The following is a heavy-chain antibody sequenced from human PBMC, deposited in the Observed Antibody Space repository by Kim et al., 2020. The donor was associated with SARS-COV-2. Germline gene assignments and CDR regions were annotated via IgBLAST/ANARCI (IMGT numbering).Heavy chain of an antibody. V-gene: IGHV5-51*01. D-gene: IGHD3-16*01. Sequence: YSPSFHGQVTISADKSTTTAYLQWSCLKASDTAMYYCARSAGPYDYYFDYWGQGTLVTVSS. J-gene: IGHJ4*02. CDR3: ARSAGPYDYYFDY.